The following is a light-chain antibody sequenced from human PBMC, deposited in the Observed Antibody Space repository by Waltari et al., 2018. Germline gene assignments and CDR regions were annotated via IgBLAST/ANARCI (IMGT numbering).Light chain of an antibody. CDR3: QQRNNWPLS. J-gene: IGKJ4*01. CDR1: QSVSSSS. V-gene: IGKV3D-20*02. Sequence: EIVLTQSPGTLSLSPGERATLSCRASQSVSSSSSAWYQQKPGQAPRLLIYDASKRATGIPARFSASGSGTDFTLTISSLEPEDSAVYYCQQRNNWPLSFGGGTKVEIK. CDR2: DAS.